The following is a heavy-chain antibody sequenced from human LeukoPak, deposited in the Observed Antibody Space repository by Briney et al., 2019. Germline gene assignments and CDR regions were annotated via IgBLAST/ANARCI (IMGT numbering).Heavy chain of an antibody. CDR2: IYYTGTT. CDR3: ARAYSSSSGRPFDY. CDR1: GGSISSHY. D-gene: IGHD6-6*01. Sequence: NASETLSLTCSVSGGSISSHYWSWIRQPPGKELEWIGYIYYTGTTNYKPSLKSRVTISVDTSKNQFSLNLTSVTSADTAVYYSARAYSSSSGRPFDYWGQGTLVTVSS. V-gene: IGHV4-59*11. J-gene: IGHJ4*02.